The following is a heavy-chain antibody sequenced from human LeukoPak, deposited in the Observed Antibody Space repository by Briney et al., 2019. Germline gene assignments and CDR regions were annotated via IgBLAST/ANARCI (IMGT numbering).Heavy chain of an antibody. CDR3: ARGGYSYGPRGDYFDY. J-gene: IGHJ4*02. V-gene: IGHV1-2*02. D-gene: IGHD5-18*01. CDR2: INPKTGDT. CDR1: GYTFTDYY. Sequence: ASVKVSCKASGYTFTDYYMHWVRQAPGQGLEWMGWINPKTGDTKCTQKFQGRVAMTRDTSISTAYMELSRLRSDDAAVYYCARGGYSYGPRGDYFDYWGQGTLVTVSS.